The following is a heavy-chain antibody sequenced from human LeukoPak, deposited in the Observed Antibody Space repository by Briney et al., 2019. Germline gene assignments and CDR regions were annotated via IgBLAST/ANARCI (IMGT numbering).Heavy chain of an antibody. D-gene: IGHD3-3*01. CDR3: ARHGHYDFWSGYYAYNWFDP. V-gene: IGHV4-4*09. Sequence: SETLSLTCTVSGGSISSYYWSWIRQPPGKGLEWIGYIYTSGSTNYNPSLKSRVTISVDTSKNQFSLKLSSVTAADTAVYYCARHGHYDFWSGYYAYNWFDPWGQGTLVTVSS. J-gene: IGHJ5*02. CDR2: IYTSGST. CDR1: GGSISSYY.